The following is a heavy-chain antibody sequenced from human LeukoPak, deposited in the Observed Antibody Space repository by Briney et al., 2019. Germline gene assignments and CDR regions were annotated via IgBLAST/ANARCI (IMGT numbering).Heavy chain of an antibody. Sequence: GGSLRLSCAASGFTFSVYYMSCIRQAPGKGLEWVSYISSSGSTIYYADSVKGRFTISRDNAKNSLYLHMNSLRAEDTAVYYCARDYGGSSPFDYWGQGTLVTVSS. J-gene: IGHJ4*02. CDR2: ISSSGSTI. CDR1: GFTFSVYY. D-gene: IGHD4-23*01. V-gene: IGHV3-11*04. CDR3: ARDYGGSSPFDY.